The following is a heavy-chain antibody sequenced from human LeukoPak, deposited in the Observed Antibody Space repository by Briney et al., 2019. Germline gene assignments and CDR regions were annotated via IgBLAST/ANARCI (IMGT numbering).Heavy chain of an antibody. Sequence: SETLSLTCSVSGGSISSYYWSWIRQPPGKGLEWIGYIYYSGNTNYNPSLKSRVTISVDTSKNQFSLKLSSVTAADTAVYYCARATFVVVTAVLNYYYMDVWGKGTTVTISS. V-gene: IGHV4-59*08. CDR2: IYYSGNT. CDR1: GGSISSYY. J-gene: IGHJ6*03. D-gene: IGHD2-21*02. CDR3: ARATFVVVTAVLNYYYMDV.